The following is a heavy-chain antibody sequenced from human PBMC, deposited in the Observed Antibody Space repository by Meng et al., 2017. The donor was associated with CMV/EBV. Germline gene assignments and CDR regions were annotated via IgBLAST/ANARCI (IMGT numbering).Heavy chain of an antibody. V-gene: IGHV3-48*03. CDR3: ARDLAVAGSYYHYGMDV. CDR2: ISSSGSTI. J-gene: IGHJ6*02. D-gene: IGHD6-19*01. CDR1: RFTFSSYE. Sequence: GESLKLSCAASRFTFSSYEMNCVRQAPGKGLEWVSYISSSGSTIYCADSVKGRFTISRDNAKNSLYLQMNSLRAEDTAVYYCARDLAVAGSYYHYGMDVWGQGTTVTVSS.